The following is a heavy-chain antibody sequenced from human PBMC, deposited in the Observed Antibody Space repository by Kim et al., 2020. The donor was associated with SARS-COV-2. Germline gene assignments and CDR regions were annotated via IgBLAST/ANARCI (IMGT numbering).Heavy chain of an antibody. Sequence: GSVKGRFTISRENAKNSLYLQMNSLRAGDTAVYYCARAKGWYGSGSYYDYWGQGTLVTVSS. J-gene: IGHJ4*02. D-gene: IGHD3-10*01. CDR3: ARAKGWYGSGSYYDY. V-gene: IGHV3-13*01.